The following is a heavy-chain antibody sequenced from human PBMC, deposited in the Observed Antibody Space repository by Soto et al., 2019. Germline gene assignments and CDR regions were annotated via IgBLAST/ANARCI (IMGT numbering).Heavy chain of an antibody. D-gene: IGHD3-10*01. V-gene: IGHV3-74*01. CDR2: INPGGSST. Sequence: GGSLRLSCVASGFTFSSHWMHWVRQAAGKGLVWVSRINPGGSSTSYADSVKGRFTISRDNAKNTMYLQMNSLRAEDTAVYYCARAGGADFWGQGTVVTVSS. J-gene: IGHJ4*02. CDR3: ARAGGADF. CDR1: GFTFSSHW.